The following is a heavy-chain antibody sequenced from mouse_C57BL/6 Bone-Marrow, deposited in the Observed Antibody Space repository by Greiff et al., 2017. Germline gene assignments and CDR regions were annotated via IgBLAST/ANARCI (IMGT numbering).Heavy chain of an antibody. J-gene: IGHJ1*03. CDR2: IYPGSGST. CDR1: GYTFTSYW. Sequence: VQLQQPGAELVKPGASVKMSCKASGYTFTSYWITWVKQRPGQGLEWIGDIYPGSGSTNYNEKFKSKATLTVDKSSSTAYMQLSSLTSEDSAVYYCARSPYFLDVWGTGTTVTVSS. V-gene: IGHV1-55*01. CDR3: ARSPYFLDV. D-gene: IGHD6-5*01.